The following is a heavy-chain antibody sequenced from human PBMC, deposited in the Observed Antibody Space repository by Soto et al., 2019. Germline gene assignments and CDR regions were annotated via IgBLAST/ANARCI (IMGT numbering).Heavy chain of an antibody. Sequence: QVQLVESGGGVVQPGRSLRLSCAASGFTFSSYGMHWVRQAPGKGLEWVAVISYDGSNKYYADSVKGRFTISRDNSKNTLYLQMNSLRAEDTAVYYCAKANGDYAYYYYGMDVWGQGTTVTVSS. J-gene: IGHJ6*02. D-gene: IGHD4-17*01. CDR1: GFTFSSYG. V-gene: IGHV3-30*18. CDR3: AKANGDYAYYYYGMDV. CDR2: ISYDGSNK.